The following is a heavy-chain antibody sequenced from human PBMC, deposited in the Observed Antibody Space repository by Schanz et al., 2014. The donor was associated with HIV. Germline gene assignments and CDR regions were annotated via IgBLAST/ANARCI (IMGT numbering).Heavy chain of an antibody. J-gene: IGHJ5*02. V-gene: IGHV3-23*01. Sequence: EVQLLESGGGLVQPGGSLRLSCAASGFTFSNYAMSWVRQAPGKGLEWVSGVSGSGGSTYYADSVKGRFTISRDNSKNTLYLQMNSLRAEDTAVYYCAKDLEYDILTGSIGDSWGQGTLVTVSS. CDR2: VSGSGGST. CDR1: GFTFSNYA. D-gene: IGHD3-9*01. CDR3: AKDLEYDILTGSIGDS.